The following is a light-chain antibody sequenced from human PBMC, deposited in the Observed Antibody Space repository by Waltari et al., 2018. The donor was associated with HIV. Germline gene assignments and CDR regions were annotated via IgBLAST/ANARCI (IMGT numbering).Light chain of an antibody. J-gene: IGLJ2*01. CDR1: SVRSYY. CDR2: GEN. Sequence: SSELAQDPAVSVALGQTVRITCQGDSVRSYYASWYQQKPGQAPVLVVYGENNRPSGIPDRFSGSRSGNTASLTIAGTQAMDEADYYCQAWDSGTAHVVFGGGTKLTVL. CDR3: QAWDSGTAHVV. V-gene: IGLV3-19*01.